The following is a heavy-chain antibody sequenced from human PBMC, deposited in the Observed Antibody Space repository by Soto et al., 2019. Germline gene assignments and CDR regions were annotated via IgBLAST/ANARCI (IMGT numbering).Heavy chain of an antibody. CDR1: GYTFTCYD. CDR3: ARGPNIVVVVAGGYNWFDP. V-gene: IGHV1-8*01. CDR2: MNPNSGNT. D-gene: IGHD2-15*01. Sequence: PSVKVSCKASGYTFTCYDINWVRQATGQGLDWMGWMNPNSGNTGYAQKFQGRVTMTRNTSISTAYMELSSLRSEDTAVYYCARGPNIVVVVAGGYNWFDPWGQGTLVTVSS. J-gene: IGHJ5*02.